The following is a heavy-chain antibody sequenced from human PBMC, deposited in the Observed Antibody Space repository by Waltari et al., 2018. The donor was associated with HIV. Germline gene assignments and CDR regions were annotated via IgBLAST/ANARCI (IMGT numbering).Heavy chain of an antibody. CDR3: ARVGWLGDDAFDI. J-gene: IGHJ3*02. D-gene: IGHD3-10*01. CDR2: INPYTGDT. Sequence: QVQLLQSGAEVKKPGASVKVSCKASGYTFSGHYMHWVRQAPGQGLEWMGRINPYTGDTKYAQRFQGRVTMTMDTSISTAYMDLSRLRSDDTAVYYCARVGWLGDDAFDIWGQGTMVTVSS. V-gene: IGHV1-2*06. CDR1: GYTFSGHY.